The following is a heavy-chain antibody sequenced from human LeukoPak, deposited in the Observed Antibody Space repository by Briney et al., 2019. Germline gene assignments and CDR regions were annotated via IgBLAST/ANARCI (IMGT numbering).Heavy chain of an antibody. D-gene: IGHD3-10*01. CDR3: TTVEVVWFGEYNYYMDV. CDR1: GFTFSNAW. CDR2: IKSKTDGGTT. Sequence: GGSLRLSCAASGFTFSNAWMSWVRQAPGKGLEWVGRIKSKTDGGTTDYAAPVKGRFTISRDDSKNTLYLQMNSLKTEDTAVYYCTTVEVVWFGEYNYYMDVWGKGTTVTISS. J-gene: IGHJ6*03. V-gene: IGHV3-15*01.